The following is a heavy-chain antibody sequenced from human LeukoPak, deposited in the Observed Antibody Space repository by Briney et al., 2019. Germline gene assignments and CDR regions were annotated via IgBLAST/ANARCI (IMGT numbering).Heavy chain of an antibody. J-gene: IGHJ3*02. D-gene: IGHD3-10*01. Sequence: SETLSLTCTVSGDSISSGGYYWNRVRQSPGKGLEWIGCIHHSGSIHYTPSLKSRVTISGDTSKNQFSLKLSSVTAADTAVYYCAKTTYYYGSGDAFDIWGQGTMVTVSS. CDR1: GDSISSGGYY. V-gene: IGHV4-30-2*06. CDR2: IHHSGSI. CDR3: AKTTYYYGSGDAFDI.